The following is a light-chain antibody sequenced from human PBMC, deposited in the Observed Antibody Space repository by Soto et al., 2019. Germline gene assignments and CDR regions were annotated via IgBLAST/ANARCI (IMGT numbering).Light chain of an antibody. CDR3: VRSFESQPP. CDR1: QDIRND. V-gene: IGKV1-6*01. CDR2: AAS. J-gene: IGKJ1*01. Sequence: IQVTPSPASLSASVGDRVTITCRASQDIRNDLGWYQQTPGKAPKVLIYAASSLQSGVPSRFSGSGSVTDFTLTLCSPQRLNTSTYISVRSFESQPPFGQGTRWIS.